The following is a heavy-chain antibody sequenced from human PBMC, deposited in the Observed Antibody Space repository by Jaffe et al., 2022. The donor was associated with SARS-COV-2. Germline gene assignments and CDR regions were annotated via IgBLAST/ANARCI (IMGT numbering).Heavy chain of an antibody. J-gene: IGHJ4*02. CDR1: GFSFGNYA. CDR2: ISGSGGGT. D-gene: IGHD2-15*01. CDR3: AKLRLGYCGGDSCNY. V-gene: IGHV3-23*01. Sequence: EVQLLESGGGLVQPGGSLRLSCAASGFSFGNYAMSWVRQAPGKGLEWVSAISGSGGGTFYADSVKGRFTISRDNSKNTLYLQMNSLRAEDTAVYYCAKLRLGYCGGDSCNYWGQGTLVTVSS.